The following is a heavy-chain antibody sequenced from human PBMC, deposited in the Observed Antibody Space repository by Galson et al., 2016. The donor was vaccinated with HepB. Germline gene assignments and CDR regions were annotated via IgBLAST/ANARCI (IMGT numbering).Heavy chain of an antibody. CDR2: INSDGSSR. CDR1: GFTFRSYW. Sequence: SLRLSCAASGFTFRSYWMHWVRQAPGKGLVWVSRINSDGSSRSYADSVKGRFTISRDNAKNTLYLQVNSLRAEDTADYFCARDAYVPVCRGGSCYGSDALDLWGQGTNVSVSS. D-gene: IGHD2-15*01. V-gene: IGHV3-74*01. J-gene: IGHJ3*01. CDR3: ARDAYVPVCRGGSCYGSDALDL.